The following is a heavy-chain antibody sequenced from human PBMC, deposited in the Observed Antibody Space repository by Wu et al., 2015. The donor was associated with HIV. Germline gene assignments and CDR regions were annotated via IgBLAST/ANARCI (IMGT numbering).Heavy chain of an antibody. Sequence: QAQLVQSGPEAKRPGASVKVSCKASYILTTYPIAWVRQAPGQRLEWMGWMNPSMVTITACTRSSKKTEYNCHRQLRTQTAYMELRSLTSRRNADIYFCAKESNLTLKVLHFYFDLWGQGT. D-gene: IGHD3-10*01. CDR2: MNPSMVTI. J-gene: IGHJ5*01. CDR3: AKESNLTLKVLHFYFDL. CDR1: YILTTYP. V-gene: IGHV1-18*01.